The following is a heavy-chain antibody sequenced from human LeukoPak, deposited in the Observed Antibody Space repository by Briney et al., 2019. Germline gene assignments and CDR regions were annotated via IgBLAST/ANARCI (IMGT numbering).Heavy chain of an antibody. CDR3: ATYSITGAWAEYFLH. CDR2: IYYSGST. Sequence: SQTLSLTCTVSGGSISSYYWSWIRQPPGKGLEWIGYIYYSGSTNYNPSLKSRVTISVDTSKNQFSLKLSSVTAADTAVYYCATYSITGAWAEYFLHWGQGTLVTVSS. CDR1: GGSISSYY. D-gene: IGHD2/OR15-2a*01. J-gene: IGHJ1*01. V-gene: IGHV4-59*12.